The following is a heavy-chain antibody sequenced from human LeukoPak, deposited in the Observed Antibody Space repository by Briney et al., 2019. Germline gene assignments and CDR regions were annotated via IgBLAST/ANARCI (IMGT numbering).Heavy chain of an antibody. V-gene: IGHV3-30*04. J-gene: IGHJ6*02. CDR1: GFTFSSYA. Sequence: PGGSLRLSCAASGFTFSSYAMHWVRQAPGKGLEWVAVISYDGSNKYYADSVKGRFTISRDNSKNTLYLQMNSLRAGDTAVYYCARDQMVVPAATLTGASYYYYGMDVWGQGTTVTVSS. CDR3: ARDQMVVPAATLTGASYYYYGMDV. CDR2: ISYDGSNK. D-gene: IGHD2-2*01.